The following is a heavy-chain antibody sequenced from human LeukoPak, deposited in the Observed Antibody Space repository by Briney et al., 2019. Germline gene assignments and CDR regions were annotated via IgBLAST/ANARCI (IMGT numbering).Heavy chain of an antibody. J-gene: IGHJ4*02. CDR1: ALTFSSFG. CDR3: ARSGPYYFDY. V-gene: IGHV3-23*01. D-gene: IGHD3-10*01. Sequence: GRSLRLSCAASALTFSSFGIGWVRQAPGKIRGWVSTFGISGSTYFAGSVKGRFTIYRDTSKNTLYLQMDSLRAEDTAVYYCARSGPYYFDYWGRGTLVTVSS. CDR2: FGISGST.